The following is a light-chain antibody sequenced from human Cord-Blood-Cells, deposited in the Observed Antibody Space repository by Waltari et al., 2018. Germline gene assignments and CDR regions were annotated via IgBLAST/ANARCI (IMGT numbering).Light chain of an antibody. CDR3: QSYDRSNWV. V-gene: IGLV6-57*03. CDR2: EEN. Sequence: NRMLTQPHSVSESPGHTVTMPCTPSSGSTAINSVHRYQQHPASAPTTVIDEENQRSSGVPDRFSGSIDSSSNSASLTISGLKTEDEADYCCQSYDRSNWVFGGGTKLTVL. J-gene: IGLJ3*02. CDR1: SGSTAINS.